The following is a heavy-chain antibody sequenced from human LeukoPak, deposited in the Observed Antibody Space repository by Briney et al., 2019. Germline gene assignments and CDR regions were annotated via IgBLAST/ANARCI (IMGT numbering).Heavy chain of an antibody. CDR3: VRKSATRRTSEFDY. Sequence: ASVRVSCKPSGYTFSDYYIHWVRQAPGQGLEGMGWITPNSGGTKYAQRFQGRVTMNRDTSISTPYMDLSSLGSDDTAVFYCVRKSATRRTSEFDYWGQGTPVTVSS. V-gene: IGHV1-2*02. CDR2: ITPNSGGT. CDR1: GYTFSDYY. D-gene: IGHD2-15*01. J-gene: IGHJ4*02.